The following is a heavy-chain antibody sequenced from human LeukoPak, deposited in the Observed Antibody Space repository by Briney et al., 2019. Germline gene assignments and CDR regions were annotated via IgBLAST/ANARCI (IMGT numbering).Heavy chain of an antibody. J-gene: IGHJ6*03. V-gene: IGHV3-23*01. CDR1: GFSFSGYA. CDR3: AKGKGLTVYDDYMVA. Sequence: GGSLRLSCAASGFSFSGYAMSWVRQAPGKGLEWVSAISGGGASTYYADSVKGRFTISRDKSKNTLYLQVHSLRAEDTAAYYCAKGKGLTVYDDYMVASGKGATVSVSS. D-gene: IGHD3-9*01. CDR2: ISGGGAST.